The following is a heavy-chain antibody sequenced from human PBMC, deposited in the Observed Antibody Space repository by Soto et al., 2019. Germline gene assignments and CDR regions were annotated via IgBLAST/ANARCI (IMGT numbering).Heavy chain of an antibody. D-gene: IGHD2-15*01. V-gene: IGHV3-11*01. CDR3: ASAARLLEF. J-gene: IGHJ4*02. CDR2: ISVSGADI. CDR1: GFTFSDYY. Sequence: PGGSLRLSCAASGFTFSDYYMNWIRQAPGKGLEYISYISVSGADIIYADSVKGRFTISRDNAENSVYLQMNGLRIEDTAVYYCASAARLLEFWGQGTLVTVSS.